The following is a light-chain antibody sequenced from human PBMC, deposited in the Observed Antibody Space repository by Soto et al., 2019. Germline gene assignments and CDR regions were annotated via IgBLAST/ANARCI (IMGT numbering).Light chain of an antibody. J-gene: IGKJ3*01. CDR3: QQSDNLPFT. CDR2: DAS. V-gene: IGKV1-33*01. CDR1: QDITTY. Sequence: DIQMTQSPSSLSASVGDRVTMTCQASQDITTYLHWYQQKSGKAPQLLIHDASNLEAGVPSRFSGSGSGTHFSLTSSSLQPEDFATYYCQQSDNLPFTFGGGTRVDIK.